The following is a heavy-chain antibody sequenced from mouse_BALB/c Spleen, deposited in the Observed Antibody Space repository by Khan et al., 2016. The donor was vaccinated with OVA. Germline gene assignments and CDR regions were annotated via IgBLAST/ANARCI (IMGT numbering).Heavy chain of an antibody. Sequence: VQLQESGPGLVAPSQSLSITCTISGFSLTNYGVHWVRQPPGKGLEWLVVIWSDGSTTYNSALKSRLTISKDNSKSLVFLKMNSLQTYDTAMYFCARQPYYHYNIMDYWGQGTSVTVSS. CDR1: GFSLTNYG. J-gene: IGHJ4*01. D-gene: IGHD2-10*01. V-gene: IGHV2-6-1*01. CDR2: IWSDGST. CDR3: ARQPYYHYNIMDY.